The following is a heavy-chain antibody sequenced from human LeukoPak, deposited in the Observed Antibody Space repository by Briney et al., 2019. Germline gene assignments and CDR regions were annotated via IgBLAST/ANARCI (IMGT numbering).Heavy chain of an antibody. CDR2: IYPGDSDT. D-gene: IGHD1-26*01. CDR3: ARLSARATGGSGWFDP. V-gene: IGHV5-51*01. J-gene: IGHJ5*02. Sequence: GESLKISCKGSGYSFTSYWIGWVRQMPGKGLEWMGIIYPGDSDTRYSPSFQGQVTISADKSISTAYLQWSSLKASDTAMYYCARLSARATGGSGWFDPWGQGTLVTVSS. CDR1: GYSFTSYW.